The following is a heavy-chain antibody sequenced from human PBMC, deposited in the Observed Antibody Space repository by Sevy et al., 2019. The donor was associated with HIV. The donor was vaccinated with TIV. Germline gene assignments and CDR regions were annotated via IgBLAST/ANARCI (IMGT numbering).Heavy chain of an antibody. Sequence: GGSLRLSCVASGFTFSTNSMNWVRQAPGKGLEWVSYINSRSSTIHYADSVKGRFTIFRDNAQNSLYLQMNSLGGEDTAVYYCARGPSFLVVSDAPVDYWGQGTLVTVSS. CDR3: ARGPSFLVVSDAPVDY. CDR1: GFTFSTNS. CDR2: INSRSSTI. V-gene: IGHV3-48*01. J-gene: IGHJ4*02. D-gene: IGHD2-8*02.